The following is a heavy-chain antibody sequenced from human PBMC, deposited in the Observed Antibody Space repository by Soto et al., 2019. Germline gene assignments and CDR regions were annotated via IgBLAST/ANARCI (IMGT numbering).Heavy chain of an antibody. CDR3: ARVPYCASTSCYGGFHY. J-gene: IGHJ4*02. Sequence: HPGGSLRLSCTVSGFSVADYAMGWFRQAPGKGLEWISFIRSRAYGGTTEDAASVKGRFTISRDDSRNIAYLQMNSLKTEDTAVYYCARVPYCASTSCYGGFHYWGQGTLVTVSS. V-gene: IGHV3-49*03. CDR1: GFSVADYA. D-gene: IGHD2-2*01. CDR2: IRSRAYGGTT.